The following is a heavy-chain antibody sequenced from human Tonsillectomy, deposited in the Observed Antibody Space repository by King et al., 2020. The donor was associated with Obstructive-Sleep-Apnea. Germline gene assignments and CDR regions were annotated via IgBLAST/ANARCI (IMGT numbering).Heavy chain of an antibody. Sequence: MQLQESGPGLVKPSETLSLTCTVSGGSISSYYWSWIRQPPGKGLEWIGYIYYSGSTNYNPSLKSRVTISVDTSKNQFSLKLSSVTAADPAVYYCARDVGSGAEGYYYYGMDVWGQGTTVTVSS. CDR1: GGSISSYY. J-gene: IGHJ6*02. CDR2: IYYSGST. V-gene: IGHV4-59*01. CDR3: ARDVGSGAEGYYYYGMDV. D-gene: IGHD3-10*01.